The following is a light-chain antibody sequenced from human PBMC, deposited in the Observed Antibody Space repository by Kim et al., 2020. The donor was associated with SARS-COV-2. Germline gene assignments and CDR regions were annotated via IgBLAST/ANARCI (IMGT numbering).Light chain of an antibody. Sequence: VTLTCARRTVNIAMYCGQWYQQHPGSAPTTVIYEDNRRPSGVPDRFSGSIDSSSNSASLTISGLKTEDEADYYCQSYDGNDWVFGGGTQLTVL. J-gene: IGLJ3*02. V-gene: IGLV6-57*03. CDR3: QSYDGNDWV. CDR2: EDN. CDR1: TVNIAMYC.